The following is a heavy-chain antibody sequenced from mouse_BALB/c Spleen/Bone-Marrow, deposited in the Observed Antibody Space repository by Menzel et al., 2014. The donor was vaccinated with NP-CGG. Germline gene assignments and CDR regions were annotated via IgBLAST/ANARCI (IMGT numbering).Heavy chain of an antibody. CDR2: IDPYDSET. CDR3: AYGSDFGFAY. Sequence: VQLQQSGAELVRPGAPVKLSCRTSGYTFTGYWMNWVKQRPEQGLEWIGRIDPYDSETHYNEKFKVKAILTVDKSSSTAYMQLSSLTSADSAVYYCAYGSDFGFAYWGQGTLVTVSA. D-gene: IGHD1-1*01. J-gene: IGHJ3*01. CDR1: GYTFTGYW. V-gene: IGHV1-74*01.